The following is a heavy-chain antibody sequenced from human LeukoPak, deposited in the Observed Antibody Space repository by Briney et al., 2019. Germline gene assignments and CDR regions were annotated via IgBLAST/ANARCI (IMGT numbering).Heavy chain of an antibody. V-gene: IGHV3-21*01. CDR3: ARDRSPPLRYSVDY. CDR2: ISGSSSYI. CDR1: GFTFSSYS. J-gene: IGHJ4*02. D-gene: IGHD2-15*01. Sequence: GGSLRLSCAASGFTFSSYSMNWVRQAPGKGLEWVSSISGSSSYIYYADSVKGRFTISRDNAKNSLYLQMNSLRAEDTAVYYCARDRSPPLRYSVDYWGQGTLVTVSS.